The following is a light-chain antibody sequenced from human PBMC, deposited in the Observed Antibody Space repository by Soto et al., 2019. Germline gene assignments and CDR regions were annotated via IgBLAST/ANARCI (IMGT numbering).Light chain of an antibody. CDR1: QSISSL. CDR3: QHYNSYSEA. CDR2: DAS. V-gene: IGKV1-5*01. Sequence: LQMTQSPSTLSASVGYRVTITFRASQSISSLLAWYQQKPGKAPKLLIYDASSLESGVPSRFSGSGPGTEFTLTISSLQPDDFATYYCQHYNSYSEAFGQGTTVDIK. J-gene: IGKJ1*01.